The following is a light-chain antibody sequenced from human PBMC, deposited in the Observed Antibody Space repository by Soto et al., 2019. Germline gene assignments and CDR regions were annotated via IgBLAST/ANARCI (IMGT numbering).Light chain of an antibody. CDR2: GVS. J-gene: IGKJ4*01. Sequence: EIVLTQSPGTLSLSPGERATLSCRASQSVRSTYLAWYQQKPGLAPRLLIFGVSNRATGIPDRFSGSGSGTDFTLTISRREPEDFAVYYCQQYGAYPLTFGGGTKVDIK. CDR1: QSVRSTY. V-gene: IGKV3-20*01. CDR3: QQYGAYPLT.